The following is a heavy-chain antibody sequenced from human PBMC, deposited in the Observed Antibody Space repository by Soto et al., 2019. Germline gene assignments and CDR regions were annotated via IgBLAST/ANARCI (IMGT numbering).Heavy chain of an antibody. CDR1: GGSFSGYY. CDR3: ARGHIVVLVSSTQGVNLFSF. Sequence: SETLDITSAVYGGSFSGYYWSWIRQPPGKGLEWIGEINHSGSTNYNPSLKSRVTISVDTSKNQFSLKLSSVTAADTAVYYCARGHIVVLVSSTQGVNLFSFCGQGTLVTVSS. D-gene: IGHD2-15*01. J-gene: IGHJ4*02. V-gene: IGHV4-34*01. CDR2: INHSGST.